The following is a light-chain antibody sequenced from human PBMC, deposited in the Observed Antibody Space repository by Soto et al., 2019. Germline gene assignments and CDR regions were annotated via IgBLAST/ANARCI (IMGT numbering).Light chain of an antibody. CDR2: EVS. CDR1: SSDVGGYNY. CDR3: SSYTSSSTLV. Sequence: QSALTQPASVSGSPGQSITISCTGTSSDVGGYNYVSWYQQHPGKAPKLLIYEVSNRPSGVSNRFSGSKSGNTASLTISGLQAEDEADYYCSSYTSSSTLVIGIGTKVTV. J-gene: IGLJ1*01. V-gene: IGLV2-14*01.